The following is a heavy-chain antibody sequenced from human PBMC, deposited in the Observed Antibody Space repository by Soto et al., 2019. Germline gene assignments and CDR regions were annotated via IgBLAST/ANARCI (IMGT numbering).Heavy chain of an antibody. D-gene: IGHD3-10*01. CDR1: GGSNNNYY. J-gene: IGHJ6*02. Sequence: SETLSLTFTVSGGSNNNYYWPWIRQPPEEGLEWNGYSYNSGSTNYNPSFKSRVTISVDTSKNQFSLELRSVTAADTAVYFCARDSGSGSSEPESCDGVDEWGEGSRFTV. CDR2: SYNSGST. CDR3: ARDSGSGSSEPESCDGVDE. V-gene: IGHV4-59*01.